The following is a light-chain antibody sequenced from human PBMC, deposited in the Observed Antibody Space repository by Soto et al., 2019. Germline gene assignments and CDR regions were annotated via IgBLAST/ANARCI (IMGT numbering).Light chain of an antibody. Sequence: QSVLTQPASVSGSPGQSITIYCTGTSSDVGSYNLVSWYQQHPGKAPKLMIYEVSKRPSGVSNRFSGSKSGNTASLTISGLQAEDEADYYCCSYAGSSTWVFGGGTKLTVL. J-gene: IGLJ3*02. CDR2: EVS. V-gene: IGLV2-23*02. CDR3: CSYAGSSTWV. CDR1: SSDVGSYNL.